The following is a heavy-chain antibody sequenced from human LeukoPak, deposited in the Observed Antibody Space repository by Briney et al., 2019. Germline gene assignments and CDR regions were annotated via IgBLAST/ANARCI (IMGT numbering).Heavy chain of an antibody. D-gene: IGHD4-17*01. Sequence: GGSLRHSCAASGFTLSIYSMHWVRQAPGKGLAWVAIISKYGNNKYYTDSVKGRFTISRDNSKNALYLQMNCVRPDDMAMYHCVRENYGEYYFDYWGRGTLVSVSS. V-gene: IGHV3-30-3*01. CDR1: GFTLSIYS. CDR3: VRENYGEYYFDY. J-gene: IGHJ4*02. CDR2: ISKYGNNK.